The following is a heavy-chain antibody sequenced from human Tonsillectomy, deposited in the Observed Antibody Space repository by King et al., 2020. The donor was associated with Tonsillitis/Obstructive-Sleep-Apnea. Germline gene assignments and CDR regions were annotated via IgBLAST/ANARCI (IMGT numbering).Heavy chain of an antibody. V-gene: IGHV4-4*02. D-gene: IGHD1-14*01. Sequence: VPLQASFPGLVKPSGTLSLTCAVSGGSISSRDWWTWVRQPPGKGLEWIGEIYHSGSPNYNPSLKSRVTISVDKSKNQFSLKLTSVTAADTAVYYCARAAPHGIVYFYFYMDVWGKGTSVTVSS. CDR2: IYHSGSP. J-gene: IGHJ6*03. CDR1: GGSISSRDW. CDR3: ARAAPHGIVYFYFYMDV.